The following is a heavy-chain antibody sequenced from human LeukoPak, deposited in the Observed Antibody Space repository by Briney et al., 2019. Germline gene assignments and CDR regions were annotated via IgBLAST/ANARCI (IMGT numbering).Heavy chain of an antibody. D-gene: IGHD3-22*01. V-gene: IGHV4-59*08. Sequence: SETLSLTCTVSGGSISSYYWSWIRQPPGKGLEWIGYIYYSGSTNYNPSLKSRVTISVDTSKNQFSLKLSSVTAADTAVYYCARARESSGYYPFDYWGQGTLVTVSS. J-gene: IGHJ4*02. CDR2: IYYSGST. CDR1: GGSISSYY. CDR3: ARARESSGYYPFDY.